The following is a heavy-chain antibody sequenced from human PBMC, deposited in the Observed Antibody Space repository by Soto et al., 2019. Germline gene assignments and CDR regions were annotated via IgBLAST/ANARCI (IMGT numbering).Heavy chain of an antibody. CDR2: IYPGDSDT. CDR1: GYSFTSYW. D-gene: IGHD5-12*01. CDR3: ARKTVDIVATISGGMDV. V-gene: IGHV5-51*01. J-gene: IGHJ6*02. Sequence: PGESLKISCKGSGYSFTSYWIGWVRQMPGKGLEWMGIIYPGDSDTRYSPSFQGQVTISADKSISTAYLQWSSLKASDTAMYYCARKTVDIVATISGGMDVWGQGTTVTVSS.